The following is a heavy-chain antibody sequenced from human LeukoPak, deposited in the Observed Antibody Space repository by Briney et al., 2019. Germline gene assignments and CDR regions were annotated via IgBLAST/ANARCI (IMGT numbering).Heavy chain of an antibody. J-gene: IGHJ4*02. D-gene: IGHD1-14*01. CDR1: GGSVSSGSYY. CDR2: IYYSGNT. V-gene: IGHV4-61*01. Sequence: SETLSLTCTVSGGSVSSGSYYWNRIRQPPGKGLEWIGHIYYSGNTDYNPSLKSRVTISADTSKNQFSLKMTSVTSADTAVYYCAREPGETDEGFEYWGQGTLVTVSS. CDR3: AREPGETDEGFEY.